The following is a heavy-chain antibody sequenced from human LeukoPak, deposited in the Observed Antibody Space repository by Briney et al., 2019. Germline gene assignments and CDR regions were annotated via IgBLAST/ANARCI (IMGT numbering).Heavy chain of an antibody. CDR1: GGSISSYY. V-gene: IGHV4-59*01. J-gene: IGHJ4*02. CDR3: ARSRHLAVAGDCDY. D-gene: IGHD6-19*01. Sequence: TSETLSLTCTVSGGSISSYYWNWIRQPPGKGLEWIGYIYYSGSTNNNPSLKSRVTISVDTSKNQFSLKLSSVTAADTAVYYCARSRHLAVAGDCDYWGQGTLVTVSS. CDR2: IYYSGST.